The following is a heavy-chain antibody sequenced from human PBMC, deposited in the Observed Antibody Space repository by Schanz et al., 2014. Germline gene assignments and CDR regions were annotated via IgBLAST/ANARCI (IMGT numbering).Heavy chain of an antibody. J-gene: IGHJ6*03. CDR1: GGSISSYY. Sequence: QVQLQESGPGLVRPSETLSLTCTVSGGSISSYYWSWIRQSPGKGPGWIVYITYSGGTNHNASLKSRFTISVDTPKNQFSLKVTSVTAAATAIYYCARVHGTSLERGSHYYMDVWGKGTTVTVSS. V-gene: IGHV4-59*01. D-gene: IGHD5-12*01. CDR3: ARVHGTSLERGSHYYMDV. CDR2: ITYSGGT.